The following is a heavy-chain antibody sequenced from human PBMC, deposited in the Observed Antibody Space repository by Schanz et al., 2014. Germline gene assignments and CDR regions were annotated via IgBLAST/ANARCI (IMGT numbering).Heavy chain of an antibody. CDR2: IHHSGSI. Sequence: VQLVESGGGLVQPGGSLRLSCAASGFTFSSYAMSWVRQAPGKGLEWIGEIHHSGSIIYNPSLRSGVTISMDTSKNQFFLKVTSVTAADTAVYYCARHLVNAYGMDVWGQGTAVTVSS. J-gene: IGHJ6*02. V-gene: IGHV4-34*01. CDR3: ARHLVNAYGMDV. D-gene: IGHD3-3*02. CDR1: GFTFSSYA.